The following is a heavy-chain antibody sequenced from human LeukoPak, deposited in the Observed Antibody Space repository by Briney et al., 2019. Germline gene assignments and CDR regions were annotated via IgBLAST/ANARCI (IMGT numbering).Heavy chain of an antibody. V-gene: IGHV4-59*11. D-gene: IGHD2-2*01. Sequence: PSETLSLTCTVSGGSISSHYWSWIRQPPGKGLEWIGYIYYSGSTNYNPSLKSRVTISVDTSKNQFSLKLSSATAADTAVYYCARASRDECSSTIWMTYYFDYWGQGTLVTVSS. CDR1: GGSISSHY. CDR2: IYYSGST. CDR3: ARASRDECSSTIWMTYYFDY. J-gene: IGHJ4*02.